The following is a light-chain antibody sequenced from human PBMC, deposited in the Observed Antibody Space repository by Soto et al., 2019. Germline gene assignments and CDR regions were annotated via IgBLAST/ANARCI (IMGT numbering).Light chain of an antibody. J-gene: IGLJ2*01. CDR3: HSYDSILSDWVVV. CDR1: SSSIGAGFD. V-gene: IGLV1-40*01. Sequence: QSVLTQPPSVSGAPGQRVTISCTGSSSSIGAGFDVHWYQQVPGTAPKLLIYANSNRPSGVPDRFSASKSGTSAALAITGLQAEDEADYSCHSYDSILSDWVVVFGGGTKVTVL. CDR2: ANS.